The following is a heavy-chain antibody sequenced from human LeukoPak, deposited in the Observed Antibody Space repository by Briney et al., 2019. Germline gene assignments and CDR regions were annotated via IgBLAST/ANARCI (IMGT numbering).Heavy chain of an antibody. D-gene: IGHD6-19*01. CDR3: TTPPQRGSSGWYKTSDYFDY. CDR1: GFTFSNAW. CDR2: IKSKTDGGTT. J-gene: IGHJ4*02. V-gene: IGHV3-15*01. Sequence: GGSLRLSCAASGFTFSNAWMSWVRQAPGKGLEWVGRIKSKTDGGTTDYAAPVKGRFTISRDDSKNTLYLQMNSLKTEDTAVYYCTTPPQRGSSGWYKTSDYFDYWGQGTLVTVSS.